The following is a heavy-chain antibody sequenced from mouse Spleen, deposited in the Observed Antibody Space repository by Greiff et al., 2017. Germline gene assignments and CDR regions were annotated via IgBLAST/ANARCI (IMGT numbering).Heavy chain of an antibody. D-gene: IGHD1-2*01. CDR2: INYDGSST. CDR3: AREGLGLRLGYFDY. Sequence: EVQLVESEGGLVQPGSSMKLSCTASGFTFSDYYMAWVRQVPEKGLEWVANINYDGSSTYYLDSLKSRFIISRDNAKNILYLQMSSLKSEDTATYYCAREGLGLRLGYFDYWGQGTTLTVSS. J-gene: IGHJ2*01. V-gene: IGHV5-16*01. CDR1: GFTFSDYY.